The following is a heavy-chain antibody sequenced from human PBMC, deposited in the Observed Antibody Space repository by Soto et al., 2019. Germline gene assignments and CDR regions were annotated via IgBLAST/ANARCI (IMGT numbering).Heavy chain of an antibody. CDR3: AKDPEGRKVVPPYYFDY. Sequence: EVQLLESGGGLVQPGGSLRLSCAASGFTFSSYDMSWVRQAPGKGLEWVSAISGSGGSTYYADSVKGRFTISRDNSKHTLYLQMNSLRAEDTAVYYCAKDPEGRKVVPPYYFDYWGQGTLVTVSS. CDR1: GFTFSSYD. J-gene: IGHJ4*02. CDR2: ISGSGGST. D-gene: IGHD2-2*01. V-gene: IGHV3-23*01.